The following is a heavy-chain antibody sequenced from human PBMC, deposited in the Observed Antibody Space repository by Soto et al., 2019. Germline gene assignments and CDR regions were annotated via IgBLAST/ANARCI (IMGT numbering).Heavy chain of an antibody. CDR3: AREGMVTLDY. J-gene: IGHJ4*02. Sequence: QVQLVESGGGVVQPGRSLRLSCAASGFTFSSYGMHWVRQAPGKGLEWVAVIWYDGSNKYYADSVKGRFTISRDNSKNMLYLPMNSLRAEDTAVYFCAREGMVTLDYWGQGTPVTVSS. CDR2: IWYDGSNK. V-gene: IGHV3-33*01. D-gene: IGHD5-18*01. CDR1: GFTFSSYG.